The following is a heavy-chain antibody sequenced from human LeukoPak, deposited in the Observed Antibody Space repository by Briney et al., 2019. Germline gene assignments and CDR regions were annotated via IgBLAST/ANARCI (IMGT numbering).Heavy chain of an antibody. Sequence: GGSLRLSCAASGFTFSSYSMNWVRQAPGKGLEWVSSITSSSSYIFYADSVKGRVTISRDNAKKSMFLQMNSLRLEDTAVYFCARVSSSPLLTWTYYYMDVWGKGTTVIVSS. CDR3: ARVSSSPLLTWTYYYMDV. CDR1: GFTFSSYS. D-gene: IGHD3-16*01. CDR2: ITSSSSYI. J-gene: IGHJ6*03. V-gene: IGHV3-21*01.